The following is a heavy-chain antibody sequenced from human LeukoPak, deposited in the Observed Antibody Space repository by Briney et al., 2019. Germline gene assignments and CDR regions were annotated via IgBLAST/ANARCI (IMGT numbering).Heavy chain of an antibody. Sequence: PGGSLRLSCAASGFTFGSYSMDWVRQAPGKGLEWVSSISSSSSYIYYADSVKGRFTISRDNAKNSLYLQMNSLRAEDTAVYYCARDHSKWGYYDSSGYYHTPVDYWGQGTLVTVSS. CDR2: ISSSSSYI. CDR3: ARDHSKWGYYDSSGYYHTPVDY. D-gene: IGHD3-22*01. CDR1: GFTFGSYS. V-gene: IGHV3-21*01. J-gene: IGHJ4*02.